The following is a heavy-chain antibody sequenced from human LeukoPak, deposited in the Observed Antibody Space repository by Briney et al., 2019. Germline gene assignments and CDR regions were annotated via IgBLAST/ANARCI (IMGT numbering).Heavy chain of an antibody. CDR2: INHSGST. V-gene: IGHV4-34*01. Sequence: PSETLSLSCAVYGGSFSGYYWSWIRQPPGKGLEWIGEINHSGSTNYNPSLKSRVTMSVDTSKNQFSLKLSSVTAADTAVYYCARDGYYYGSGSSQTIDYWGQGTLVTVSS. CDR1: GGSFSGYY. D-gene: IGHD3-10*01. J-gene: IGHJ4*02. CDR3: ARDGYYYGSGSSQTIDY.